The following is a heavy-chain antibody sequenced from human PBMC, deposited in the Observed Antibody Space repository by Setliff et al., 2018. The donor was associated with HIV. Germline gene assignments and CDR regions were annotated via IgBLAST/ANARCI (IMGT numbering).Heavy chain of an antibody. CDR1: GASISSHY. CDR3: AREIGITKSPYWYFDL. D-gene: IGHD2-21*01. J-gene: IGHJ2*01. V-gene: IGHV4-59*11. CDR2: IYSSGST. Sequence: SETLSLTCTVSGASISSHYWTWIRQPPGKGPEWIGSIYSSGSTNYNPSLKSRLTISLDTSENQLSLKFNSVTAADTAVYFCAREIGITKSPYWYFDLWGRGTLVTV.